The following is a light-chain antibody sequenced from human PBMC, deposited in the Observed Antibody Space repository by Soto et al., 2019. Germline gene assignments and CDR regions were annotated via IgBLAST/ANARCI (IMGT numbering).Light chain of an antibody. J-gene: IGKJ5*01. Sequence: DIQMSQSPSSLSASVGDRVTIACRASQNIRSYLNWYQQKPGKAPKLLIYATSSLHSGVPSRFSGSGYGTDFTLTINSLQLEDFATYFCQQSYSSPRGITFGQGTRLEIK. CDR3: QQSYSSPRGIT. CDR2: ATS. V-gene: IGKV1-39*01. CDR1: QNIRSY.